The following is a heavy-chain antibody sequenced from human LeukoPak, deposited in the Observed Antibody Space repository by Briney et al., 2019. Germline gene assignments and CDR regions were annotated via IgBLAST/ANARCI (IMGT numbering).Heavy chain of an antibody. V-gene: IGHV3-74*01. CDR1: GFTFSRYW. J-gene: IGHJ4*02. Sequence: GGSLRLSCAASGFTFSRYWMHWVRQAPGEGLVWASNINTDGSTTNFADSVEGRFSVSRDNAKNALYLQMNNLRAEDTAIYYCARDLDRDGSTHFDYWGQGTLVSVSS. CDR3: ARDLDRDGSTHFDY. CDR2: INTDGSTT. D-gene: IGHD5-24*01.